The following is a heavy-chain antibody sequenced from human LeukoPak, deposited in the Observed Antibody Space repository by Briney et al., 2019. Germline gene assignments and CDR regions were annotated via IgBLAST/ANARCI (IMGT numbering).Heavy chain of an antibody. CDR3: ARALAPFGSGSYAFDC. D-gene: IGHD3-10*01. CDR1: GYTFTSYY. V-gene: IGHV1-46*01. Sequence: GASVKVSCKASGYTFTSYYMHWVRQAPGQGLEWMGIINPRGGSRSTSYAQKFQGRVTMTRDTSTSTVYMELRSLSSEETAVYYCARALAPFGSGSYAFDCWGQGTLVTVSS. J-gene: IGHJ4*02. CDR2: INPRGGSRST.